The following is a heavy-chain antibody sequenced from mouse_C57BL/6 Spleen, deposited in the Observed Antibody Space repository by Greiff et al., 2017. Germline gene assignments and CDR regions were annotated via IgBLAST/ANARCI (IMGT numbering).Heavy chain of an antibody. CDR1: GFSLSTSGMG. CDR2: IYWDDDK. J-gene: IGHJ1*03. Sequence: QVTLKVSGPGILQSSQTLSLTCSFSGFSLSTSGMGVSWIRQPSGKGLEWLAHIYWDDDKRYNPSLKSRLTISKDTSRNQVFLKITSVDTADTATYYCARRRYYGSSYFYWYFDVWGTGTTVTVSS. D-gene: IGHD1-1*01. CDR3: ARRRYYGSSYFYWYFDV. V-gene: IGHV8-12*01.